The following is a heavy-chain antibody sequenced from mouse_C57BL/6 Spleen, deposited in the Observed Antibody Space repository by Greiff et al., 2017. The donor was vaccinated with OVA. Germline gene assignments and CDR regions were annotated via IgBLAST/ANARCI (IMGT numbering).Heavy chain of an antibody. Sequence: VQGVESGAELVRPGTSVKVSCKASGYAFTNYLIEWVKQRPGQGLEWIGVINPGSGGTNYNEKFKGKATLTADKSSSTAYMQLSSLTSEDSAVYFCARERDLLLRFYWGQGTLVTVSA. CDR3: ARERDLLLRFY. CDR1: GYAFTNYL. D-gene: IGHD1-1*01. V-gene: IGHV1-54*01. CDR2: INPGSGGT. J-gene: IGHJ3*01.